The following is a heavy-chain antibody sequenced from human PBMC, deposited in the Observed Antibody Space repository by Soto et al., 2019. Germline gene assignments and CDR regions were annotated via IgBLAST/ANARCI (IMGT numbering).Heavy chain of an antibody. D-gene: IGHD3-22*01. CDR1: GITISNYP. CDR3: VKDDGGYPSTAPH. J-gene: IGHJ4*02. Sequence: EVQLLESGGGLVQPGGSLRLSCAASGITISNYPMSWVRQAPGKGLDWVSGISGSGDRTYYADSAKGRFTISKDISKNSLSLQLDSLGVEGTAVYFCVKDDGGYPSTAPHWGQGTLVTVSS. CDR2: ISGSGDRT. V-gene: IGHV3-23*01.